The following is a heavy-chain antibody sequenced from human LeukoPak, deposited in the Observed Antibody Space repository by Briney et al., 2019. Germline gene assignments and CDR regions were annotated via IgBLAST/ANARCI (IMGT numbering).Heavy chain of an antibody. CDR2: IRYGGRNK. Sequence: GGSLRLSCAASGFTFSSYGMHWVRQAPGKALEGVAFIRYGGRNKHHADSVKGRLTISRDNSKNTLYLQMNSLRPEDTAVYYCAKVLYLREKPRDFGGGDYWGQGTLVTVSS. V-gene: IGHV3-30*02. CDR3: AKVLYLREKPRDFGGGDY. CDR1: GFTFSSYG. D-gene: IGHD3-10*02. J-gene: IGHJ4*02.